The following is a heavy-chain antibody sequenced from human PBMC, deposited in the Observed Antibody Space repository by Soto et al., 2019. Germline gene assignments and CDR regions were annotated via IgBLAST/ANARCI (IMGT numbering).Heavy chain of an antibody. CDR3: ARTWFDP. V-gene: IGHV1-3*01. CDR1: GYTFTSYA. CDR2: INAGNGNT. Sequence: ASVKVSCKASGYTFTSYAMHWVRQAPGQRLEWMGWINAGNGNTKYSQKFQGRATITRDTYASTAHMQLSSLRYEEKAVYYCARTWFDPWGQGTLVTVSS. J-gene: IGHJ5*02.